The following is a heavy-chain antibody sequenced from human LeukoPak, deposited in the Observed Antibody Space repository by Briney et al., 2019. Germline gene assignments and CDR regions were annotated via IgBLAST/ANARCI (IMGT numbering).Heavy chain of an antibody. J-gene: IGHJ4*02. CDR1: GGSISSYY. D-gene: IGHD4-11*01. CDR3: ASAEDTVTTEFDY. CDR2: INHSGST. V-gene: IGHV4-34*01. Sequence: SETLSLTCTVSGGSISSYYWSWIRQPPGKRLEWIGEINHSGSTNYNPSLKSRVTISVDTSKNQFSLKLSSVTAADTAVYYCASAEDTVTTEFDYWGQGTLVTVSS.